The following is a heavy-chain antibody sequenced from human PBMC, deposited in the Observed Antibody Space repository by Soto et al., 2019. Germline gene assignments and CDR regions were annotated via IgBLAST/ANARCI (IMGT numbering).Heavy chain of an antibody. CDR2: ISGTGVPT. D-gene: IGHD3-3*02. J-gene: IGHJ5*02. Sequence: EVQLLESGGGLVQPGGSLRLSCAASGFAFSAYAMSWVRQAPGKGLECISLISGTGVPTLYAESVKGRFSVSRDNSKDTLFLEMNNLRDDDTAIYYCAKSFCSISGCFFLWFAPWGPGTLVTVSS. V-gene: IGHV3-23*01. CDR1: GFAFSAYA. CDR3: AKSFCSISGCFFLWFAP.